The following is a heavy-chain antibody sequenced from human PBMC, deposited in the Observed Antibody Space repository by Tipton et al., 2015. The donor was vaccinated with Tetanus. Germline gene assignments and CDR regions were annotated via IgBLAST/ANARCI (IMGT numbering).Heavy chain of an antibody. Sequence: TLSLTCAVYGGSFSGYYWSWIRQPPGKGLEWIGEINHSGSTNYNPSLKSRVTISVDTSKNQFSLKLSSVTAADTAVYYCARMGRIQQLVLLMGYWYFDLWGRGTLVTVSS. J-gene: IGHJ2*01. CDR2: INHSGST. V-gene: IGHV4-34*01. CDR3: ARMGRIQQLVLLMGYWYFDL. CDR1: GGSFSGYY. D-gene: IGHD6-13*01.